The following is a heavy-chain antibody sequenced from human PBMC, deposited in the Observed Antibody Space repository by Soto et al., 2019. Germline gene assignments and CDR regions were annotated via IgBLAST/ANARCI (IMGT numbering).Heavy chain of an antibody. CDR2: INHSGST. V-gene: IGHV4-34*01. D-gene: IGHD2-2*01. CDR3: ARXSLVVPAARPNANWFDP. J-gene: IGHJ5*02. CDR1: GGSFSCYY. Sequence: SETLSLTWAVYGGSFSCYYWSWIRQPPGKGLEWIGEINHSGSTNYNPSLKSRVTISVDTSKNQFSLKPSSVTAADTAVYYCARXSLVVPAARPNANWFDPWGQGTLVTVSS.